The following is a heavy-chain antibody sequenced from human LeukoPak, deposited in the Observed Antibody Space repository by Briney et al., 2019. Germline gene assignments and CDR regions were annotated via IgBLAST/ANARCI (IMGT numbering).Heavy chain of an antibody. V-gene: IGHV3-30-3*02. Sequence: PGGSLRLSCAASEFTFSNYALHWVRQAPGKGLQWVAVISYDGNTIHYADSVKGRFTISRDNSKNTLYLQMNSLRAEDTAVYYCAKSPVLRFSDDPWGQGTLVTVSS. CDR1: EFTFSNYA. D-gene: IGHD3-3*01. CDR2: ISYDGNTI. J-gene: IGHJ5*02. CDR3: AKSPVLRFSDDP.